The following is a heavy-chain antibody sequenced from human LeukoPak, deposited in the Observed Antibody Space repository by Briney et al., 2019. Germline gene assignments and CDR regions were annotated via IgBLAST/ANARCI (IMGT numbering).Heavy chain of an antibody. Sequence: ASVKVSCKVSGYTLSELSMRWVRQAPGKGLEWMGGFDLDDGKKIYAQKFQGRVTMTEDTSTDTTYMELSSLRSEDTAVYYCAAHYDILTGYSSFDYWGQGTLVTVSS. V-gene: IGHV1-24*01. CDR2: FDLDDGKK. CDR1: GYTLSELS. D-gene: IGHD3-9*01. CDR3: AAHYDILTGYSSFDY. J-gene: IGHJ4*02.